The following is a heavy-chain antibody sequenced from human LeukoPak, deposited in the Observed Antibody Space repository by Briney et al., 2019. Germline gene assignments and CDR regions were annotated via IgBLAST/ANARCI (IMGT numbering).Heavy chain of an antibody. V-gene: IGHV3-30*04. J-gene: IGHJ3*02. CDR3: ARVIVSGWSFGAFDI. Sequence: GGSLRLSCAASGFTFSSYAMHWVRQAPGKGLEWVAVISYDGSNKYYADSVKGRFTISRDNSKNTLYLQVNSLRAEDTAVYYCARVIVSGWSFGAFDIWGQGTMVTVSS. CDR2: ISYDGSNK. CDR1: GFTFSSYA. D-gene: IGHD6-19*01.